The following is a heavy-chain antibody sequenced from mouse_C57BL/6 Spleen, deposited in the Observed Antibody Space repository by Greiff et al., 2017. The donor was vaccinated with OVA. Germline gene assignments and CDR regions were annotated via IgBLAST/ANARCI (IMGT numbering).Heavy chain of an antibody. CDR2: IYPGDGDT. CDR1: GYAFSSYW. V-gene: IGHV1-80*01. CDR3: ARSSGEAMDY. J-gene: IGHJ4*01. Sequence: VQLQESGAELVKPGASVKISCKASGYAFSSYWMNWVKQRPGKGLEWIGQIYPGDGDTTYNGKFKGKATLTADKSSSTAYMQLSRLTSEDSAVYFCARSSGEAMDYWGQGTSVTVSS. D-gene: IGHD1-3*01.